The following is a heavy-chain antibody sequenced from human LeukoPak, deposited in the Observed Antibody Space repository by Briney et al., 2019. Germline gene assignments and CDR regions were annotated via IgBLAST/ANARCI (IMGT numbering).Heavy chain of an antibody. D-gene: IGHD3-22*01. J-gene: IGHJ3*02. CDR1: GFTFSSYS. CDR3: ARDQRIAMIVVGYNDAFDI. Sequence: PGGSLRLSCAASGFTFSSYSMNWVRQAPGKGLEWVSYISSSSSTIYYADSVKGRFTISRDNAKNSLYLQMNSLRAEDTAVYYCARDQRIAMIVVGYNDAFDIWGQGTMVTVSS. CDR2: ISSSSSTI. V-gene: IGHV3-48*01.